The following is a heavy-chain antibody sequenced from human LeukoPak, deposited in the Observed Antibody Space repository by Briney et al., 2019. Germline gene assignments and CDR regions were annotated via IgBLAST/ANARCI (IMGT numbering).Heavy chain of an antibody. CDR2: IKQDGSEK. CDR3: ARDGPDYDVLAGTMYYYSGMDV. J-gene: IGHJ6*02. D-gene: IGHD3-9*01. V-gene: IGHV3-7*01. Sequence: GGSLRLSCAASGFTFSTYWMSWVHQAPGKGLEWVANIKQDGSEKYYLDSEKGRFTISRDNAKNSLYLQMNSLRAEDTAVYYCARDGPDYDVLAGTMYYYSGMDVWGRGTTVTVSS. CDR1: GFTFSTYW.